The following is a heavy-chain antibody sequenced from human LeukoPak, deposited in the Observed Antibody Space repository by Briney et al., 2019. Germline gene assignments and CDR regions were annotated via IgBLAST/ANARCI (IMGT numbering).Heavy chain of an antibody. Sequence: SETLSLTCTISDGSINSGSHLFYWIRQPAGKGLEWIGRLDTRGGTAYNPSLKSRVTISVDTSKNQFSLKLSSVTAADTAVYYCARTTEGYCRGRSCYSYYYYMDVWGKGTTVTVSS. J-gene: IGHJ6*03. CDR2: LDTRGGT. V-gene: IGHV4-61*02. CDR3: ARTTEGYCRGRSCYSYYYYMDV. CDR1: DGSINSGSHL. D-gene: IGHD2-15*01.